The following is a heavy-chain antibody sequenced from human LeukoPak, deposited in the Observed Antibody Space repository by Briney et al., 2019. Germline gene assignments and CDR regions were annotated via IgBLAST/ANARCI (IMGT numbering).Heavy chain of an antibody. CDR3: ARDRGWADLD. D-gene: IGHD3-10*01. CDR1: GFTFSSNW. J-gene: IGHJ4*02. CDR2: INVDGSEK. Sequence: GGSLRLSCAASGFTFSSNWTAWVRQAPGKGLEWVANINVDGSEKYCVDSVKGRFTISRDNAKDSLNLQMNSLRVEDTAVYYCARDRGWADLDWGQGTLVTVSS. V-gene: IGHV3-7*01.